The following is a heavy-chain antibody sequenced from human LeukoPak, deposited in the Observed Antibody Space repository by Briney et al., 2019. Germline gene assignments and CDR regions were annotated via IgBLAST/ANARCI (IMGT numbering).Heavy chain of an antibody. CDR2: ISGSGGST. Sequence: GGSLRPSCAASGFTFSSYAMSWVRQAPGKGLEWVSAISGSGGSTYYADSVKGRFTISRDNSKNTLYLQMNSLRAEDTAVYYCAKGRDYYGSGSYYSCDYWGQGTLVTVSS. D-gene: IGHD3-10*01. V-gene: IGHV3-23*01. J-gene: IGHJ4*02. CDR1: GFTFSSYA. CDR3: AKGRDYYGSGSYYSCDY.